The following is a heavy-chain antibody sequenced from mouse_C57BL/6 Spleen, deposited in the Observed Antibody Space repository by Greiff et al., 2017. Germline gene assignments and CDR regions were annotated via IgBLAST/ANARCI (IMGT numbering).Heavy chain of an antibody. Sequence: VQLQQSGPVLVKPGASVKMSCKASGYTFTDYYMNWVKQSHGKSLEWIGVINPYNGGTSYNQKFKGKATLTVDKSSSTAYMELNSLTSEDSAVYYCARESGRDYFDYWGQGTTLTVSS. D-gene: IGHD1-3*01. J-gene: IGHJ2*01. CDR3: ARESGRDYFDY. CDR1: GYTFTDYY. V-gene: IGHV1-19*01. CDR2: INPYNGGT.